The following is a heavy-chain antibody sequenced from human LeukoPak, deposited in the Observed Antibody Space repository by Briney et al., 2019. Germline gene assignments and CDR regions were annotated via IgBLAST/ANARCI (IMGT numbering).Heavy chain of an antibody. V-gene: IGHV3-9*03. CDR3: TKEPLDY. CDR1: GFTFDDYA. J-gene: IGHJ4*02. CDR2: ISWDSRSI. Sequence: PGRSLRLSCAASGFTFDDYAMHWVRQAPGKGLEWVSGISWDSRSIGYADSVKGRFTISRDNTKNSLYLQMNSLRAEDMALYYCTKEPLDYWGQGTLVTVSS.